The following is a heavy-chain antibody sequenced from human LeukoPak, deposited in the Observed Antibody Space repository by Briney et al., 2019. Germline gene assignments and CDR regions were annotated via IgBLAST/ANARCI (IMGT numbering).Heavy chain of an antibody. CDR2: ISYDGSNK. D-gene: IGHD4-17*01. V-gene: IGHV3-30-3*01. Sequence: GGSLRLSCAASGFTFSSYAMHWVRQAPGKGLEWVAVISYDGSNKYYADSVKGRFTISRDNSKNTLYLQMNSLRAEDTAVYYCARGSYDYGDYGGRSNFDYWGQGTLVTVSS. CDR1: GFTFSSYA. J-gene: IGHJ4*02. CDR3: ARGSYDYGDYGGRSNFDY.